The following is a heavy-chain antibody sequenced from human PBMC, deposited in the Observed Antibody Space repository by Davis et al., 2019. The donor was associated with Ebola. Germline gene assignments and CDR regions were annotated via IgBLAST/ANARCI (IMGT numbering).Heavy chain of an antibody. Sequence: GESLKISCAASGFTFSSYAMHWVRQAPGKGLEWVAVISYDGSNKYYADSVKGRFTISRDNSKNTLYLQMNSLRAEDTAVYYCAKVGMWGDYAGRHYYYYGMDVWGKGTTVTVSS. J-gene: IGHJ6*04. CDR2: ISYDGSNK. CDR3: AKVGMWGDYAGRHYYYYGMDV. D-gene: IGHD4-23*01. V-gene: IGHV3-30*04. CDR1: GFTFSSYA.